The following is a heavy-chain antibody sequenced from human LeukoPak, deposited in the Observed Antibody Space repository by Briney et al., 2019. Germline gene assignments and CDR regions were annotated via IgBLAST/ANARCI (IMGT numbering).Heavy chain of an antibody. CDR1: GFTFSSYW. V-gene: IGHV3-74*01. J-gene: IGHJ5*01. CDR3: VRGGSSSWYGS. Sequence: GGSLRLSCAASGFTFSSYWMHWVRQAPGKGLVWVSRINSDGSTTSHADSVKGRFTISRDNAKNTLFLQMNSLRAEDTAVYYCVRGGSSSWYGSWGQGTLVTVSS. CDR2: INSDGSTT. D-gene: IGHD6-13*01.